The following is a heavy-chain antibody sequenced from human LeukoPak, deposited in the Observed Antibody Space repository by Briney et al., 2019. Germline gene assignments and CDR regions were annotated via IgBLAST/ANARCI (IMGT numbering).Heavy chain of an antibody. V-gene: IGHV4-39*07. CDR3: ARGQGATVPQVGKNWFDP. J-gene: IGHJ5*02. D-gene: IGHD1-26*01. CDR2: IFYSGST. Sequence: PSETLSLTCTVSSGSISTSNYYWGWVRQPPGKALEWIGNIFYSGSTYYSPSLRSRVILSVDTSKNQFSLKLISVTAADTAVYYCARGQGATVPQVGKNWFDPWGQGTRVIVSS. CDR1: SGSISTSNYY.